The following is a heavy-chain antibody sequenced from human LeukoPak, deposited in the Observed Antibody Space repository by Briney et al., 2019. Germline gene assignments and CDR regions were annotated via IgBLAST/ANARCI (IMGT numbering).Heavy chain of an antibody. Sequence: GASVKVSCKASGYTFTGYYMHWVRQAPGQGLEWMGWINPNSGDTNYAQKFQGRVTMTRDTSISTAYMELSRLRSGDTAVYYCARDLDCSGGSCYDYWGQGTLVTVSS. J-gene: IGHJ4*02. CDR2: INPNSGDT. CDR3: ARDLDCSGGSCYDY. V-gene: IGHV1-2*02. D-gene: IGHD2-15*01. CDR1: GYTFTGYY.